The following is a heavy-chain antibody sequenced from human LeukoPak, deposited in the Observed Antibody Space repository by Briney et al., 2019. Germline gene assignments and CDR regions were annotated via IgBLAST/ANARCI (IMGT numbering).Heavy chain of an antibody. D-gene: IGHD2-2*01. CDR3: ARGAMARRGGWFDP. J-gene: IGHJ5*02. CDR2: LYHRGST. Sequence: SQTLSLTCAVSGGSISSGGSSWSWIRQPPGRGREWIGYLYHRGSTYYNPSLKSRVTISVDRSKNQFSLKLSSVTAADTAVYYCARGAMARRGGWFDPWGQGTLVTVSS. V-gene: IGHV4-30-2*01. CDR1: GGSISSGGSS.